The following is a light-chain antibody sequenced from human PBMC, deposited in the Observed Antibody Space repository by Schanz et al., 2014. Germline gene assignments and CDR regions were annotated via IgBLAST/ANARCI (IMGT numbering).Light chain of an antibody. CDR3: RQRANWPRT. Sequence: EIVLTQSPATLSLSPGERATLSCRASQRLTSYLAWYQQKPGQAPRLLIYDASTRATGIPARFSGSGSGTDFTLTIDSLEPEDFAVYFCRQRANWPRTFGQGTQVEIK. CDR2: DAS. J-gene: IGKJ1*01. V-gene: IGKV3-11*01. CDR1: QRLTSY.